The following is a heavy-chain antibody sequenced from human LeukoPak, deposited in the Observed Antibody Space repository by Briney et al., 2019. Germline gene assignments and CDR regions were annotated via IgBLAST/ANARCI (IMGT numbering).Heavy chain of an antibody. CDR2: ISDDGSNT. CDR3: AKDADTATIIYWYFDL. CDR1: GFTFSSYW. J-gene: IGHJ2*01. Sequence: GGSLRLSCAVSGFTFSSYWMSWVRQAPGKGLEWVAVISDDGSNTYYADSVKGRITISRDNSKNTLYLQLNSLRTEDTAVYYCAKDADTATIIYWYFDLWGRGTLVTVSS. V-gene: IGHV3-30*18. D-gene: IGHD5-18*01.